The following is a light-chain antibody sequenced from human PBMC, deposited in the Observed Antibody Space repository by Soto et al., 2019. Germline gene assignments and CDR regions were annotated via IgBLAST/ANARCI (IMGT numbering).Light chain of an antibody. CDR3: GTWDISLSGGV. CDR2: DNN. J-gene: IGLJ3*02. CDR1: SSNIGNNF. V-gene: IGLV1-51*01. Sequence: QSVLTQPPSVSAAPGQKVTISCSGSSSNIGNNFVSWYQQLPGSAPKLLIYDNNKRPSGIPDRFSGSKSGTSATLGITGLQTGHEADYYCGTWDISLSGGVFGGGTKLTVL.